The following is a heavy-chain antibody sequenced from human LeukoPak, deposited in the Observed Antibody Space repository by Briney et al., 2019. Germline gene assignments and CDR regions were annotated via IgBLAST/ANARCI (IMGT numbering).Heavy chain of an antibody. CDR2: TSSSDAGT. D-gene: IGHD3-10*01. J-gene: IGHJ4*02. V-gene: IGHV3-23*01. CDR3: AKDGFGEPLDY. CDR1: GFPLSSYA. Sequence: GGSLRLSCAVSGFPLSSYAMSWVRQAPGKGLEWVSATSSSDAGTYYADSVRGRFTISRDNSKNTLYLQMNSLRAEDTAVYYCAKDGFGEPLDYWGQGTLVTVSS.